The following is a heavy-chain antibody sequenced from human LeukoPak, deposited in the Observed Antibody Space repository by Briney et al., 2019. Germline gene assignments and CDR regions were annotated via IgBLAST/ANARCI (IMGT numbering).Heavy chain of an antibody. V-gene: IGHV3-15*01. CDR2: IKSITDGGTI. Sequence: PGGSLRLSCAASGFTFSYYWMSWVRQAPGKGLEWVGLIKSITDGGTIDYAAPVKGRFTISRDDSKNTLYLQMNSLKTEDTAVYYCVTEYSGSFDHWGQGTLVTVSS. CDR3: VTEYSGSFDH. J-gene: IGHJ4*02. CDR1: GFTFSYYW. D-gene: IGHD1-26*01.